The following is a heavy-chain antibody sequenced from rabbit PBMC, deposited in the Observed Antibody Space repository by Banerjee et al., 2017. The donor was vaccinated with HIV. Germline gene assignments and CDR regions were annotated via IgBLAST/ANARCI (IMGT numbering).Heavy chain of an antibody. CDR2: IYAGSSGST. CDR3: ARALSVRYFHF. J-gene: IGHJ4*01. V-gene: IGHV1S45*01. D-gene: IGHD1-1*01. Sequence: QEQLVESGGGLVQPEGSLTLTCKASGFDFSSSDYMCWVRQAPGKGLEWIACIYAGSSGSTYYASWAKGRFTISKTSSTTVTLQMTSLTAADTATYFCARALSVRYFHFWGQGTLVTVS. CDR1: GFDFSSSDY.